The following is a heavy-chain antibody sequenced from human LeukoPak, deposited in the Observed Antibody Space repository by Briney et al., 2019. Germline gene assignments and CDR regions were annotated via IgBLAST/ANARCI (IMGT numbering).Heavy chain of an antibody. Sequence: GGSLRLSCAASGFTFSSYALSWVRQAPGKGLEWVSGITDSGTGTYYADSVKGRFTISRDNSKNTLYLQMNSLRAEDTAVYYCAKDYYDSSGTDAFDIWGQGTMVTVSS. CDR3: AKDYYDSSGTDAFDI. CDR1: GFTFSSYA. V-gene: IGHV3-23*01. CDR2: ITDSGTGT. J-gene: IGHJ3*02. D-gene: IGHD3-22*01.